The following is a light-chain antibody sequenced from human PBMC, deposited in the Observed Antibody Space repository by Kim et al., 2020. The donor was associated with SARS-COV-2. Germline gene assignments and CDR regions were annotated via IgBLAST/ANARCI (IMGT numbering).Light chain of an antibody. Sequence: ASVGDRVTITCRASQSISLHLNWYQQKSGKAPKLLVYAASSLQTGVPSTFSGSGSGTGFTLTISSLQPEDFATYYCQQSYSTPYSFGQGTKLEIK. CDR3: QQSYSTPYS. CDR2: AAS. J-gene: IGKJ2*03. CDR1: QSISLH. V-gene: IGKV1-39*01.